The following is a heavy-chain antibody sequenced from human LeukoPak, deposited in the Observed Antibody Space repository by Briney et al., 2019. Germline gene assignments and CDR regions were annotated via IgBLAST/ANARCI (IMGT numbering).Heavy chain of an antibody. V-gene: IGHV3-23*01. J-gene: IGHJ4*02. Sequence: GGSLRLSCAASGFTFSSSAMTWVRQAPGKGLEWVSLISGGGGSTNSADSVKGRFTISRDNSKNTLYLQMNSLRAEDTAVYYCAKGNYYDILGYFDYWGQGTLVTVSS. CDR1: GFTFSSSA. CDR2: ISGGGGST. D-gene: IGHD3-22*01. CDR3: AKGNYYDILGYFDY.